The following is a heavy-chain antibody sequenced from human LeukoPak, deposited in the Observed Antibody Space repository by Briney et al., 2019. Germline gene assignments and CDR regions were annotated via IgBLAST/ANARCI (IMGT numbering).Heavy chain of an antibody. CDR1: GFTFSSYA. CDR3: AKDVLNAFDI. J-gene: IGHJ3*02. V-gene: IGHV3-23*01. Sequence: GGSLRLSCVASGFTFSSYAMDWVRQAPGKGLEWVSAISGSGGNTYYADSVKGRFTISRDHSKTTLFLQMNSLRAEDTAVYYCAKDVLNAFDIWGQGTMVTVSS. CDR2: ISGSGGNT.